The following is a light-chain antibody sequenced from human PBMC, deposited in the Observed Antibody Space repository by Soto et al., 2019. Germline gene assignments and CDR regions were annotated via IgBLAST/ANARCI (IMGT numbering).Light chain of an antibody. Sequence: EIVLTQSPGTLSLSPGERATLSCRASQSVSNNYLAWYQQKPGQAPRLLIYGASNRATGIPDRFSGSGSGTDFTLTISRPEPEDFAVYYCQQYGSSGTFGQGTNVDIK. CDR3: QQYGSSGT. CDR2: GAS. V-gene: IGKV3-20*01. CDR1: QSVSNNY. J-gene: IGKJ1*01.